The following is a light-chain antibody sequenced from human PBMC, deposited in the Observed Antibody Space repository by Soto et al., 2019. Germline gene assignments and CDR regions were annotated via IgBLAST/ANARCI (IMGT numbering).Light chain of an antibody. V-gene: IGKV1-33*01. J-gene: IGKJ5*01. CDR1: QNITNN. Sequence: DIQMTQSPSSLSASIGGRVTITCQASQNITNNLSCYQQQPGKAPNLLIYHASKLAKGVTSRFSGSGSGTDFSFIITSLQREDLATYYCQQYYGLPPLTFGQGTQLEIK. CDR3: QQYYGLPPLT. CDR2: HAS.